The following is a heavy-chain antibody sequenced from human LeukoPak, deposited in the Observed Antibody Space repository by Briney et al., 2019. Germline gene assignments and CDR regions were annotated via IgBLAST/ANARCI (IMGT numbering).Heavy chain of an antibody. J-gene: IGHJ4*02. CDR2: MKQDGSEK. D-gene: IGHD6-13*01. V-gene: IGHV3-7*03. Sequence: PGGSLRLSCAASGFTFSSYWMSWVRQAPGKGLEWVANMKQDGSEKYYVDSVKGRFTISRDSAKNSLYLQMNCLRAEDTAVYYCAKNQQPRYFDYWGQGTLVTVSS. CDR3: AKNQQPRYFDY. CDR1: GFTFSSYW.